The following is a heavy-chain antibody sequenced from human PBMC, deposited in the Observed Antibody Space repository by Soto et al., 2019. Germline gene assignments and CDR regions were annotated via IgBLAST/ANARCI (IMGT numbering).Heavy chain of an antibody. J-gene: IGHJ6*03. CDR3: AGTTSHQWYYMDV. V-gene: IGHV6-1*01. D-gene: IGHD1-7*01. CDR1: RGNVSSKNSS. Sequence: PNPSLPLSLSRGNVSSKNSSLDLVRPSPSRGLEWLARTYYRSRWYNDYAVSVRSRITVNPDTSKNQFSLQLTSVTPEDTAVYYCAGTTSHQWYYMDVWGKGTTVTVSS. CDR2: TYYRSRWYN.